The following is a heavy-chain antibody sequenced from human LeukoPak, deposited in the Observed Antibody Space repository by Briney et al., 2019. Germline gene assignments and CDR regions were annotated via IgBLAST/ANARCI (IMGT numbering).Heavy chain of an antibody. CDR3: ASCSGWGLYYYYMDV. V-gene: IGHV4-39*07. Sequence: PSETLSLTCTVSGGSISSSSYYWGWIRQPPGKGLEWIGSIYCSGSTYYNPSLKSRVTISVDTSKNQFSLKLSSVTAADTAVYYCASCSGWGLYYYYMDVWGKGTTVTVSS. CDR1: GGSISSSSYY. D-gene: IGHD6-19*01. CDR2: IYCSGST. J-gene: IGHJ6*03.